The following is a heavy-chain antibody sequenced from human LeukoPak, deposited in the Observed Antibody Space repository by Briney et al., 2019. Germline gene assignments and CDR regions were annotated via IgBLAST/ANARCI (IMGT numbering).Heavy chain of an antibody. Sequence: SETLSLTCAVYGGSFSGYYWSWIRQPPGKGLEWIGEINHSGSTNYNPSLKSRVTISVDTSKNQFSLKLSSVTAADTAVYYCAREMGGEWVKFSRYFDYWGQGTLVTFS. CDR1: GGSFSGYY. D-gene: IGHD3-16*01. CDR3: AREMGGEWVKFSRYFDY. V-gene: IGHV4-34*01. CDR2: INHSGST. J-gene: IGHJ4*02.